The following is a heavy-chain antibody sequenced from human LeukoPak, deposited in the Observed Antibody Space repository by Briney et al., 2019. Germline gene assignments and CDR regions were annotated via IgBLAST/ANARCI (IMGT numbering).Heavy chain of an antibody. D-gene: IGHD1-26*01. J-gene: IGHJ6*02. CDR2: IYYSGST. V-gene: IGHV4-61*08. Sequence: SETLSLTCTVSGASISSSGHYWSWIRQPPGKGLEWIGYIYYSGSTDYNPSLKSRVTISVDTSKSQFSLKLSSVTAADTAVYYCARDRRGSSDMDVWGQGTTVTVSS. CDR3: ARDRRGSSDMDV. CDR1: GASISSSGHY.